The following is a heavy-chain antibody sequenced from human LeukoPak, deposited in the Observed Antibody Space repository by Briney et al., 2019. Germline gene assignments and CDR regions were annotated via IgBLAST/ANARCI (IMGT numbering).Heavy chain of an antibody. J-gene: IGHJ3*01. CDR3: VRGYYSNSLDF. V-gene: IGHV3-48*02. Sequence: GGSLRLSCAASGYTFTSYSMSWVRQAPGKGLEWVSFISNSDDTRYYADSVRGRFTISRGDAKNSLYLQMSSLRDGDTAVYYCVRGYYSNSLDFWGQGTVVTVSS. D-gene: IGHD2/OR15-2a*01. CDR2: ISNSDDTR. CDR1: GYTFTSYS.